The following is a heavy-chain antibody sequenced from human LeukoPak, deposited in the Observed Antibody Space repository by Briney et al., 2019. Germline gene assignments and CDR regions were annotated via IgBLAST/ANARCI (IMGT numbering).Heavy chain of an antibody. CDR2: VSTSGVGT. Sequence: PGGSLRLSCAASGFTFSSFAMSWIRQAPGKGLEWVSSVSTSGVGTYYADSVKGRFTISRDNSKNTPYLQMNSLRAEDTAVYYCAKDSPGYSSGWYMYYFDYWGQGTLVTVSS. D-gene: IGHD6-19*01. V-gene: IGHV3-23*01. J-gene: IGHJ4*02. CDR3: AKDSPGYSSGWYMYYFDY. CDR1: GFTFSSFA.